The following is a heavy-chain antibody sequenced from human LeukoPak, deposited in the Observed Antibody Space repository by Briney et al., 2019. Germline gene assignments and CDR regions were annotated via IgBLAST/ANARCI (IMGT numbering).Heavy chain of an antibody. D-gene: IGHD3-9*01. V-gene: IGHV3-21*01. Sequence: GGSLRLSCAASGFTFSSYSMNWVRQAPGKGLEWVSSISSSSYTYYADSVKGRFTISRDNAKNSLYLQMNSLRAEDTAVYYCARDSVAISDYDILTGYYTTQGYWGQGTLVTVSS. CDR1: GFTFSSYS. CDR3: ARDSVAISDYDILTGYYTTQGY. J-gene: IGHJ4*02. CDR2: ISSSSYT.